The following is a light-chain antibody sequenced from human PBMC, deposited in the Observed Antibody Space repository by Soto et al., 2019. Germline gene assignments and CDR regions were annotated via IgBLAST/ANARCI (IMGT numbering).Light chain of an antibody. CDR3: AAWDDSLSGWV. J-gene: IGLJ3*02. CDR2: SNN. CDR1: SSNIGSNY. V-gene: IGLV1-47*02. Sequence: QSALTQPLSASGTPGQRVTISCSGSSSNIGSNYVYWYQQLPGTAPKLLIYSNNQRPSGVPDRFSGSKSGTSASLAISGLRSEDEADYYCAAWDDSLSGWVFGGGTKLTVL.